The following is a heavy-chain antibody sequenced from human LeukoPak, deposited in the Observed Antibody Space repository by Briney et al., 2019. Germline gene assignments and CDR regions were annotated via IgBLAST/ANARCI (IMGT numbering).Heavy chain of an antibody. CDR3: AAGTNSDILTAYAFDI. D-gene: IGHD3-9*01. CDR1: GFTVSSNH. Sequence: GRSLRLSCVASGFTVSSNHMSWVRQAPGKGLEWVSLIYSGGSTYYADSVKGRFTISRDNSKNTLYLQMNSLRAEDTAVYYCAAGTNSDILTAYAFDIWGQGTMVTVSS. CDR2: IYSGGST. V-gene: IGHV3-66*01. J-gene: IGHJ3*02.